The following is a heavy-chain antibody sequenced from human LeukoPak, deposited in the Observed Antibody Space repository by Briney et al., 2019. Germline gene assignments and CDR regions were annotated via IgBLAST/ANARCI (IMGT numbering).Heavy chain of an antibody. CDR3: AKSVGSGWYDWFDP. CDR1: GFTFSSYW. D-gene: IGHD6-19*01. Sequence: PGGSLRLSCAASGFTFSSYWMSWVRQAPGKGLEWVTFIRYDGTNKYYTDSVNGRFTISRDNSKNTLYLQMNSLRGEDTAVYYCAKSVGSGWYDWFDPWGQGTLVTVSS. CDR2: IRYDGTNK. J-gene: IGHJ5*02. V-gene: IGHV3-30*02.